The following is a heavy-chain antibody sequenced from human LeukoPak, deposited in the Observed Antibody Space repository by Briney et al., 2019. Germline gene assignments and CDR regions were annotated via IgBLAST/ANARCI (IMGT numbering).Heavy chain of an antibody. CDR2: IYYSGST. D-gene: IGHD5-18*01. Sequence: PSETLSLTCTVSGGSISSYYWSWIRQPPGKGLEWFGYIYYSGSTDYNPSLKSRVTISVDTSKNQYSLKLSAVTAADTAVYYCARHGYSYGRYYFDYWGLGTLVTVSS. CDR3: ARHGYSYGRYYFDY. V-gene: IGHV4-59*08. CDR1: GGSISSYY. J-gene: IGHJ4*02.